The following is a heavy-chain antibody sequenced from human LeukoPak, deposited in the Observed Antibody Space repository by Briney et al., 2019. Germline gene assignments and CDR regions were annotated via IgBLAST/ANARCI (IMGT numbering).Heavy chain of an antibody. CDR3: ATDNPSGYYFPFDY. CDR2: IIPIFGTA. D-gene: IGHD3-22*01. V-gene: IGHV1-69*01. J-gene: IGHJ4*02. CDR1: GGTFSSYA. Sequence: ASVKVSCKASGGTFSSYAISWVRQAPGQGLEWMGGIIPIFGTANYAQKFQGRVTITADESTSTAYMELSSLRSEDTAVYYCATDNPSGYYFPFDYWGQGTLVTVSS.